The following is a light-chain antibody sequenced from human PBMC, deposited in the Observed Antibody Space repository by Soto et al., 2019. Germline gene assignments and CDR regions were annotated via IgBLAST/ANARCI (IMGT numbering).Light chain of an antibody. J-gene: IGKJ1*01. CDR1: QSVSSN. Sequence: EIVMTQSPATLSVSPGERATLSCRASQSVSSNLACYQQKPGQAPRLLIYGASTRATGIPVRFSGSGSGTEFTLTISSLQSEDFAVYYCQHYNNWPPWTFGQGTKVEIK. V-gene: IGKV3-15*01. CDR2: GAS. CDR3: QHYNNWPPWT.